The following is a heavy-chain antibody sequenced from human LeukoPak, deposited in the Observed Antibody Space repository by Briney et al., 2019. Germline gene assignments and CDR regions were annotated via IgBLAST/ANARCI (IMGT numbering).Heavy chain of an antibody. Sequence: SQTLSLTCTVSGGSISSGGYYWSWIRQPPGKGLEWIGEINHSGSTNYNPSLKSRVTISVDTSKNQFSLKLSSVTAADTAVYYCARDLKCSSTSCRYYYYYYMDVWGKGTTVTVSS. CDR2: INHSGST. V-gene: IGHV4-30-2*01. CDR3: ARDLKCSSTSCRYYYYYYMDV. CDR1: GGSISSGGYY. J-gene: IGHJ6*03. D-gene: IGHD2-2*01.